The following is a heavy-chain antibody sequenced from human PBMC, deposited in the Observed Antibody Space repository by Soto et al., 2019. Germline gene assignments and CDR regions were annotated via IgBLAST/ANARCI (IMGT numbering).Heavy chain of an antibody. CDR2: IYYSGST. D-gene: IGHD6-19*01. Sequence: SETLSLTCTVSGASISVYSWSWIRQPPGKGLEWIEYIYYSGSTNYNPSLKSRVAISVDTSKNQFSLNLSSVTAADTAVYYCARSTDSSGWRFDSWGQGTQVTVSS. CDR3: ARSTDSSGWRFDS. V-gene: IGHV4-59*01. CDR1: GASISVYS. J-gene: IGHJ4*02.